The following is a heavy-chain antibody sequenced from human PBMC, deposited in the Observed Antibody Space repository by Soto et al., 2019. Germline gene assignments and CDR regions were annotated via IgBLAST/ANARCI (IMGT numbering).Heavy chain of an antibody. Sequence: GGSLRLSCAASGFTVSSNYMSWVRQAPGKGLEWVSVIYSGGSTYYADSVKGRFTISRHNSKNTLYLQMNSLRAEDTAVYYCARESRVLYYDFWSGPRYYYYMDVWGKGTTVTVSS. D-gene: IGHD3-3*01. CDR1: GFTVSSNY. J-gene: IGHJ6*03. V-gene: IGHV3-53*04. CDR3: ARESRVLYYDFWSGPRYYYYMDV. CDR2: IYSGGST.